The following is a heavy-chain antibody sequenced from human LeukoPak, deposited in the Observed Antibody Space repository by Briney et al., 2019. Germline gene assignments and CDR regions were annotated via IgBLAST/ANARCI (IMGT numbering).Heavy chain of an antibody. CDR1: GFPFSSHG. Sequence: GGSLRLSCAASGFPFSSHGMSWVRQAPGEGLEWVANIKQDGSEKYYVDSVKGRFTISRDNAKNSLYLQMNSLRVEDTAVYYCARVYGGGSYYSDYWGQGTLVTVSS. V-gene: IGHV3-7*01. CDR2: IKQDGSEK. J-gene: IGHJ4*02. CDR3: ARVYGGGSYYSDY. D-gene: IGHD1-26*01.